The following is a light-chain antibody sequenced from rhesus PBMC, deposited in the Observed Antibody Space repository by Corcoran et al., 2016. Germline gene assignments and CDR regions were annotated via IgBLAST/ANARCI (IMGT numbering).Light chain of an antibody. CDR2: DSS. CDR1: QSVRNS. CDR3: QHYITWPRT. V-gene: IGKV3-42*03. Sequence: DIVLTQSPATLSLSPGERATLSCRASQSVRNSLAWYQQMPGQVPSLLIYDSSTRVSGIPGRISGSWSGTYFTLTIRSLEPEDFGIYYCQHYITWPRTFGQGTKVEFK. J-gene: IGKJ1*01.